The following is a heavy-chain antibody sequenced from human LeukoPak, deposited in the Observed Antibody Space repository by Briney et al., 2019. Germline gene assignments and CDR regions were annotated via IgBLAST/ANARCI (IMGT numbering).Heavy chain of an antibody. CDR1: GGSFSGYY. J-gene: IGHJ4*02. CDR3: ARRRLGYYFDY. D-gene: IGHD5-24*01. V-gene: IGHV4-34*01. CDR2: INPRGST. Sequence: SETLSLTCGVYGGSFSGYYWSWIRQPPGRGLEWIGEINPRGSTNYNPSLKSRVTLSADTSKNQFSLTLNSVTAADTAVYYCARRRLGYYFDYWGQGTLVTVSS.